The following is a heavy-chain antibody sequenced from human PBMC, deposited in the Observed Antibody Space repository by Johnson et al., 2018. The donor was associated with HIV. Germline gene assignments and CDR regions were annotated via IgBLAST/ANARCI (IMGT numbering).Heavy chain of an antibody. CDR3: ASVYYDILTGYYYDALDI. D-gene: IGHD3-9*01. Sequence: QVQLVESGGGVVQPGGSLRLSCAASGFSFSSFDMHWVRQAPGKGLEWVALISYDGSNKYYADSVKGRFTISKHNSKTTLYLQMNSLRAEDTAVYYCASVYYDILTGYYYDALDIWGRGTMVTVSS. CDR1: GFSFSSFD. J-gene: IGHJ3*02. V-gene: IGHV3-30-3*02. CDR2: ISYDGSNK.